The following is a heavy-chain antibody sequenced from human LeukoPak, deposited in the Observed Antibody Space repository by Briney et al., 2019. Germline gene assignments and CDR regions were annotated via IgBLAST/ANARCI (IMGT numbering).Heavy chain of an antibody. D-gene: IGHD6-19*01. CDR3: ARGAYSSGWAYFDH. V-gene: IGHV3-21*01. CDR1: GFSLSSYS. CDR2: ISTDNSYR. Sequence: GGSLRLSCAASGFSLSSYSMNWIRQAPGKGLEWVSSISTDNSYRHYADSVKGRFTISRDNAKNSLYLHMDSLRAEDTAVYYCARGAYSSGWAYFDHWGQGTLVTVSS. J-gene: IGHJ4*02.